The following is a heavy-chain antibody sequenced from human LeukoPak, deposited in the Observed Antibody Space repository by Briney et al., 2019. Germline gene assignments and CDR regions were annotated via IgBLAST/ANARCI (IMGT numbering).Heavy chain of an antibody. CDR3: ARTPGYSYASYYFDY. D-gene: IGHD5-18*01. Sequence: GSSVKVSCKASGGTFSSYAISWVRQAPGRGLEWMGGIIPIFGTANYAQKFQGRVTITADESTSTAYMGLSSLRSEDTAVYYCARTPGYSYASYYFDYWGQGTLVTVSS. CDR1: GGTFSSYA. V-gene: IGHV1-69*01. J-gene: IGHJ4*02. CDR2: IIPIFGTA.